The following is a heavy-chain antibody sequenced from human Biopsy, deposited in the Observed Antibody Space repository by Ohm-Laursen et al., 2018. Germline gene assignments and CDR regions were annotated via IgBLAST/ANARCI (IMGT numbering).Heavy chain of an antibody. V-gene: IGHV2-5*02. J-gene: IGHJ4*02. CDR3: AHSSTITTWNY. CDR1: GFSLNTSIVG. CDR2: VYWDDDK. D-gene: IGHD3-22*01. Sequence: TQTLTLTCTFSGFSLNTSIVGVGWIRQPPGKALEWLALVYWDDDKRYSPSLKNRLTITKDTSKNQVVLTMTNMDPVDTATYYCAHSSTITTWNYWGQGTLVTVSS.